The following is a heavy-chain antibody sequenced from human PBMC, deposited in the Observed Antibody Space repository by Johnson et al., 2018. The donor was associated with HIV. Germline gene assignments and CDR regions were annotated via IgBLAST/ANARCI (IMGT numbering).Heavy chain of an antibody. V-gene: IGHV3-30*04. D-gene: IGHD1-26*01. CDR3: ARDRGWELLLGAFDI. Sequence: QVQLVESGGGVVQPGMSLRVSCAASGFTFSSYAMHWVRQAPGRGLEWVAVMSYDGSNQYYADSVKGRFTISRENSKNTLHLQMNSLRAEDTAVYCCARDRGWELLLGAFDIWGQGTMVTVSS. J-gene: IGHJ3*02. CDR1: GFTFSSYA. CDR2: MSYDGSNQ.